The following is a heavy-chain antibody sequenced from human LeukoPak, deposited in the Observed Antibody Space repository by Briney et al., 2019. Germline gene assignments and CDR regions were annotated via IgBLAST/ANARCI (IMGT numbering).Heavy chain of an antibody. Sequence: GASVKVSCKASGYTFTSYGINWVRQAPGQGLEWMGWISANNGYTKYAQKFQGRVTLTTDTSTSTAYMELRSLRSGDTAVYYCARGSVVVVGAFDYWGQGTMVTVSS. CDR1: GYTFTSYG. D-gene: IGHD2-15*01. V-gene: IGHV1-18*01. CDR3: ARGSVVVVGAFDY. J-gene: IGHJ4*02. CDR2: ISANNGYT.